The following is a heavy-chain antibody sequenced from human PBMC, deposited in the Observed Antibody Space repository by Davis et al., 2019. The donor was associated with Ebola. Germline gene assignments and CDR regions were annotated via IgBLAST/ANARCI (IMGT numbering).Heavy chain of an antibody. CDR1: GYSFINQW. CDR3: ARPSSGYEASFDY. CDR2: IYPGDSET. D-gene: IGHD3-22*01. J-gene: IGHJ4*02. Sequence: GSLRLSCKGSGYSFINQWIGWVRQVPGKGLEWMGIIYPGDSETRYSPSFQGQVTISADKSISTAYLQWRRLKASDTAIYYCARPSSGYEASFDYWGQGTPVTVSS. V-gene: IGHV5-51*01.